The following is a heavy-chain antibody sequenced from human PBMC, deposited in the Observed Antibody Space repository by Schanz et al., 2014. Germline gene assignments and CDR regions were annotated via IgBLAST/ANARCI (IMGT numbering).Heavy chain of an antibody. J-gene: IGHJ5*02. V-gene: IGHV1-18*01. Sequence: QVHLVQSGPEVKKPGATVKVSCKASGYIFINSGISWVRQAPGQGLEWMGWISVYTGNTKYGQKVQGRVTMTADTSTNTAYMELRSLRSDDTAVYYCAKAEYDILTGSYSRLDPWGQGTLXTVSS. CDR2: ISVYTGNT. CDR1: GYIFINSG. CDR3: AKAEYDILTGSYSRLDP. D-gene: IGHD3-9*01.